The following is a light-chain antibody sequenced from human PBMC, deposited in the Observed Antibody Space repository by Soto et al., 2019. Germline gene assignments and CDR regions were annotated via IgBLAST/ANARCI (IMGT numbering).Light chain of an antibody. CDR2: RDN. CDR1: SSDIGSNP. J-gene: IGLJ2*01. V-gene: IGLV1-44*01. CDR3: SAWDDNIYGPV. Sequence: QSVLTQPPSASGTPGQRVAISCSGGSSDIGSNPVNWYLHLPGAAPKLLIYRDNQRPSGVPDRFSGSKSGTSASLTISGLPSEDEAGYFRSAWDDNIYGPVFGGGTKLTVL.